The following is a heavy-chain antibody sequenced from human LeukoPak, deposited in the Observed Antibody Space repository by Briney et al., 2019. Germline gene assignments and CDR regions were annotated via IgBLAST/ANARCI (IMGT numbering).Heavy chain of an antibody. CDR3: ARDQMALVTPNWFDP. CDR1: GGSISSYY. D-gene: IGHD4-23*01. CDR2: IYTSGST. J-gene: IGHJ5*02. Sequence: ASEALSLTCTVSGGSISSYYWRWIRQPAGKGREWVGRIYTSGSTNYNTSLKSRVTMSGDTSKNQFSLKLSSVTAADTAVYYCARDQMALVTPNWFDPWGQGTLVTVSS. V-gene: IGHV4-4*07.